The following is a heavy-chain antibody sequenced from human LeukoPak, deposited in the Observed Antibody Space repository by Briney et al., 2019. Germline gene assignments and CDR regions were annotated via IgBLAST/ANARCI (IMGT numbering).Heavy chain of an antibody. CDR3: VRGNDYGGPHY. CDR1: GFTFISYW. Sequence: PEGSLRLSCAVSGFTFISYWMHWVRQAPGKGLVWVSRIDRDGSRINYADSVKGRFTISRDNGKNTLFLQMNSLRAEDAAVYYCVRGNDYGGPHYWGQGTLVTVSS. J-gene: IGHJ4*02. CDR2: IDRDGSRI. D-gene: IGHD4-23*01. V-gene: IGHV3-74*01.